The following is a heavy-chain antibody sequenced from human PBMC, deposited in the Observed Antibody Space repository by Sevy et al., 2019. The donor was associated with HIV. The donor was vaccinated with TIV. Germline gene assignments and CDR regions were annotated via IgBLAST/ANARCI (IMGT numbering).Heavy chain of an antibody. V-gene: IGHV3-15*01. Sequence: GGSLRLSCAASGFTFSNAWMSWVRQAPGKGLEWVGRIKSKNDGGTIDYAAPVKGRFTISRDDSKNTLYLQMNSLKTEDTAGYYCTTDPMIGLLVTDGMDVWGQGTTVTVSS. CDR1: GFTFSNAW. CDR3: TTDPMIGLLVTDGMDV. CDR2: IKSKNDGGTI. J-gene: IGHJ6*02. D-gene: IGHD3-16*01.